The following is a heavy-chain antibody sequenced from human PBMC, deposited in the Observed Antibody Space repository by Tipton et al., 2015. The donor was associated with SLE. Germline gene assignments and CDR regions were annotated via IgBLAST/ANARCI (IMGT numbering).Heavy chain of an antibody. CDR2: IDPSDSYT. D-gene: IGHD3-10*01. J-gene: IGHJ4*02. Sequence: QLVQSGAEVKKPGESLKISCKGSGYSFTSYWISWVRQMPGKGLEWMGRIDPSDSYTNYSPSFQGHVTISADKSISTAYLQWSSLKASDTAMYYCARHQPSQVGIAGIFDYWGQGALVAVSS. V-gene: IGHV5-10-1*01. CDR3: ARHQPSQVGIAGIFDY. CDR1: GYSFTSYW.